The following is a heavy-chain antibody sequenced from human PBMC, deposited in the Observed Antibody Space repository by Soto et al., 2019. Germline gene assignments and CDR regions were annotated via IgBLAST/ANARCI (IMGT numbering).Heavy chain of an antibody. CDR1: GFTFRSYA. V-gene: IGHV3-23*01. Sequence: EVQLLESGGGLVQPGGSLRLSCAASGFTFRSYAMSWVRQAPGKRLEWVSGISGSGGSTYYADSVKGRFTISRDQSKNTVSLQMNSLRIDDTAVDYCAKPSSGWTSFQHWGQGTLVTVSS. CDR3: AKPSSGWTSFQH. J-gene: IGHJ1*01. D-gene: IGHD6-19*01. CDR2: ISGSGGST.